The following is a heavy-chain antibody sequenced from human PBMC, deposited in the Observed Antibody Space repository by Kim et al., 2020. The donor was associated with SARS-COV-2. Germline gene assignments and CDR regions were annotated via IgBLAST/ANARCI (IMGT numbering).Heavy chain of an antibody. V-gene: IGHV4-34*01. Sequence: SETLSLTCAVYGGSFSGYYWSWIRQPPGKGLEWIGEINHSGSTNYNPSLKSRVTISVDTSKNQFSLKLSSVTAADTAVYYCARHLAWTTVTKASYFYYYGMDVWGQGTTVTVSS. CDR2: INHSGST. J-gene: IGHJ6*02. CDR1: GGSFSGYY. CDR3: ARHLAWTTVTKASYFYYYGMDV. D-gene: IGHD4-17*01.